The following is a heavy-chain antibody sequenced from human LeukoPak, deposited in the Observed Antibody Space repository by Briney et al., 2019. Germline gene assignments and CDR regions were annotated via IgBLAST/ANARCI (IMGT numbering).Heavy chain of an antibody. CDR3: AKGAHYYGSGSHRRGHYFDS. J-gene: IGHJ4*02. CDR2: IRSDGSNK. D-gene: IGHD3-10*01. Sequence: GGSLRLSCAASGFTFSTYGMHWVRQAPGKGLELVAFIRSDGSNKYYADSVKGRFTISRDNSKNTLYLQMNSLRAEDTAVYYCAKGAHYYGSGSHRRGHYFDSWGQGTLVTVSS. CDR1: GFTFSTYG. V-gene: IGHV3-30*02.